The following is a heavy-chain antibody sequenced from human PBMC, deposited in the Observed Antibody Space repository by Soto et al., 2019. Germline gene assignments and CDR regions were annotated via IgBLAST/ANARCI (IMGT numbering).Heavy chain of an antibody. CDR1: GGSIRRINW. CDR2: IYHDGST. Sequence: QVPLQESGPRLLKPSWKLSLPCGVSGGSIRRINWWSWVRQCPGKGREWIGEIYHDGSTNYNPSLKNRVKISVEKSKNPSSLTVTSVTAADTAVYYGARSPGVSPTHHCNPWGQGTLVTVSS. J-gene: IGHJ5*02. D-gene: IGHD6-13*01. V-gene: IGHV4-4*02. CDR3: ARSPGVSPTHHCNP.